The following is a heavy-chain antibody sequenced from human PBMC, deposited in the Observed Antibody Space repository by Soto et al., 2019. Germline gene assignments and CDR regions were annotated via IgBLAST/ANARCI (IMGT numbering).Heavy chain of an antibody. Sequence: QITLKESGPTLVKPTQTLTLTCTFSGFSLSTRGVGVGWVRQPPGKALEWLALIYWDDDKRNNPSLKSGIIITKDTSKNQVVLTMTNMDPVDTATYYCAHLIAASRTLDYWGQGTLVTVSS. V-gene: IGHV2-5*02. CDR2: IYWDDDK. CDR3: AHLIAASRTLDY. J-gene: IGHJ4*02. CDR1: GFSLSTRGVG. D-gene: IGHD6-25*01.